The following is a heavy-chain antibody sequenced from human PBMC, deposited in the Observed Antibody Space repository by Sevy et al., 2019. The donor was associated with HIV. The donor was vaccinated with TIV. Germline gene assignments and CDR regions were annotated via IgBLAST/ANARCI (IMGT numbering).Heavy chain of an antibody. V-gene: IGHV3-74*03. CDR3: AASGGGFISH. CDR1: GFTFPSNW. CDR2: VNGEGTYT. Sequence: GGSLRLSCAASGFTFPSNWMYWVRQAPGTGLVWVANVNGEGTYTTYADSVKGRFTISRDNAKKTLYLEMNSLRVDDSATYYCAASGGGFISHWGQGTLVTVSS. D-gene: IGHD3-10*01. J-gene: IGHJ4*02.